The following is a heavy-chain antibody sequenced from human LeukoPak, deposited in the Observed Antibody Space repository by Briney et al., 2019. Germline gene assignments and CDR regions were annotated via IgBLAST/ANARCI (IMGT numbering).Heavy chain of an antibody. CDR1: GGSINTYY. CDR2: IYYGGTT. CDR3: ARGTVQMGMGERFFDF. J-gene: IGHJ4*02. V-gene: IGHV4-59*01. D-gene: IGHD3-16*01. Sequence: SSETLSLTCSVSGGSINTYYWTWIRLSPGKGLDWIGYIYYGGTTNYNPSLKSRVSMSVDTSRNQFSLRLSSVTAADTAIYYCARGTVQMGMGERFFDFWGQGTLVTVSS.